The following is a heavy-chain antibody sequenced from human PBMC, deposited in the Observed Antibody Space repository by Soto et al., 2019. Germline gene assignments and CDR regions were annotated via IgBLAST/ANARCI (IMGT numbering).Heavy chain of an antibody. CDR1: GFTFSSYG. CDR2: ISYDGSNK. D-gene: IGHD5-12*01. V-gene: IGHV3-30*18. J-gene: IGHJ3*02. Sequence: GGSLRLSCAASGFTFSSYGMHWVRQAPGKGLEWVAVISYDGSNKYYADSVKGRFTISRDNSKNTLYLQMNSLRAEDTAVYYCAKDSSGYDPTAAFDIWGQGTMVTVSS. CDR3: AKDSSGYDPTAAFDI.